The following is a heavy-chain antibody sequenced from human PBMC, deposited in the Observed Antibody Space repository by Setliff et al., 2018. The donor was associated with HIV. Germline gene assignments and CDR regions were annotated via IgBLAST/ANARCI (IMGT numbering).Heavy chain of an antibody. CDR2: ISYRGTT. Sequence: SETLSLTCTVSGVSINSGDYFWSWIRQHTGKGLEWIGYISYRGTTYYNPSFKSRVTMSMDTSKNQVSLKLTSVTAADTAVHFCARLQKLDDIYYLDDWGQGTLVTVSS. D-gene: IGHD4-4*01. J-gene: IGHJ4*02. V-gene: IGHV4-31*03. CDR3: ARLQKLDDIYYLDD. CDR1: GVSINSGDYF.